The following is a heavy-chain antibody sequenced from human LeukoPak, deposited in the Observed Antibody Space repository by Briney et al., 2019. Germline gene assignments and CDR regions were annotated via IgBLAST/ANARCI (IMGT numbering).Heavy chain of an antibody. V-gene: IGHV4-59*01. Sequence: PSETLSLTCTVSGGSIRTYYWSWIRQPPGKGLEWIGYIYYSGSTNYNPSLKSRVTISVDTSKNQFSLELSSVTAADTAVYYCAREDAAIYDYWGQGTLVTVSS. CDR3: AREDAAIYDY. J-gene: IGHJ4*02. D-gene: IGHD5-18*01. CDR2: IYYSGST. CDR1: GGSIRTYY.